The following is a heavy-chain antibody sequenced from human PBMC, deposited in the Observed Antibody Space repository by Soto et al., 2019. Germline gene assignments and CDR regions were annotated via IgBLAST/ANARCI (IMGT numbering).Heavy chain of an antibody. CDR2: INHSGST. D-gene: IGHD6-13*01. Sequence: SETLSLTCAVYGGSFSGYYWTWIRQPPGTGLEWIGEINHSGSTNYNPSLKSRVTISVDTSKNQFSLKLSSVTTADTAVYYCARGHSSSWYYLDYWGQGTLVTVSS. V-gene: IGHV4-34*01. CDR1: GGSFSGYY. J-gene: IGHJ4*02. CDR3: ARGHSSSWYYLDY.